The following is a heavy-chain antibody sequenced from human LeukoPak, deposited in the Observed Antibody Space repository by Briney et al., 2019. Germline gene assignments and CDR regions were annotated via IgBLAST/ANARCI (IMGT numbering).Heavy chain of an antibody. Sequence: GGSLRLSCAASGFTFSSYAMHWVRQAPGKGLEWVAVISYDGSNKYYADSVKGRFTISRGNSKNTLYLQMNSLRAEDTAVYYCARDRVGSSSSIIDYWGQGTLVTVSS. CDR2: ISYDGSNK. CDR1: GFTFSSYA. J-gene: IGHJ4*02. D-gene: IGHD6-6*01. CDR3: ARDRVGSSSSIIDY. V-gene: IGHV3-30-3*01.